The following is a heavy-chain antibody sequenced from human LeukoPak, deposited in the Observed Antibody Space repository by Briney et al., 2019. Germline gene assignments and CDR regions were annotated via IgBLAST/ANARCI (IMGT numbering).Heavy chain of an antibody. J-gene: IGHJ4*02. CDR1: GFTFSSYV. CDR3: AKDSPPGYSSSWYV. V-gene: IGHV3-30*18. Sequence: GRSLRLSCVASGFTFSSYVMHWVRQAPGKGLEWVALISYDENKKYYTESVKGRFTISRDNSKRTLHLHMNSLSAEDSAVYYCAKDSPPGYSSSWYVWGQGTLVTVSS. D-gene: IGHD6-13*01. CDR2: ISYDENKK.